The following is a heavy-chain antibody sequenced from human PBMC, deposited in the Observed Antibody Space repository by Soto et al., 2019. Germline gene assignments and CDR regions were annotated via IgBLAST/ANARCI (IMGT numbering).Heavy chain of an antibody. D-gene: IGHD3-22*01. CDR1: GGSISSSSYY. CDR3: ARLKVVINKKSPYYFDY. CDR2: IYYSGST. J-gene: IGHJ4*02. V-gene: IGHV4-39*01. Sequence: QLQLQESGPGLVKPSETLSLTCTVSGGSISSSSYYWGWIRQPPGKGLEWIGRIYYSGSTYYNPSLKSRLTISVDTSKNQYSLKLSSVTAAATAVYYCARLKVVINKKSPYYFDYWGQGTLVTVSS.